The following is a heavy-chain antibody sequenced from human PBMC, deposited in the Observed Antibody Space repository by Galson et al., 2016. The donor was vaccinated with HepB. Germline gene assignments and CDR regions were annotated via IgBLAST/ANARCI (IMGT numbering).Heavy chain of an antibody. J-gene: IGHJ6*02. CDR3: AREPSYYAMDV. CDR1: GFSFSGYE. CDR2: IGSSGSPK. Sequence: SLRLSCAGSGFSFSGYEMNWVRQAPGKGLEWLSNIGSSGSPKYYADSGKGRFTISRDNANNSLYLQMNNLRADDTAVYYCAREPSYYAMDVWGQGTTVTVSS. V-gene: IGHV3-48*03.